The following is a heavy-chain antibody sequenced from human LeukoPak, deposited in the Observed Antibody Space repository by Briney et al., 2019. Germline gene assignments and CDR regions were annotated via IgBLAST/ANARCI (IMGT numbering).Heavy chain of an antibody. Sequence: ASVKVSCKASGYTFTSYAMNWVRQAPGQGLEWMGWINTNTGNPTYAQGFTGRFVFSLDTSVSTAYLQISSLKAEDTAVYNCARRYCSSTSCYFDYWGQGTLVTVSS. CDR2: INTNTGNP. V-gene: IGHV7-4-1*02. J-gene: IGHJ4*02. CDR3: ARRYCSSTSCYFDY. D-gene: IGHD2-2*01. CDR1: GYTFTSYA.